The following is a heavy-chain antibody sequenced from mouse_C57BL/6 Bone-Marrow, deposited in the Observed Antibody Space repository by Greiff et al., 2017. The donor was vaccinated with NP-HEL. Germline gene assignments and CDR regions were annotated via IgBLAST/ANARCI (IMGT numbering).Heavy chain of an antibody. J-gene: IGHJ3*01. D-gene: IGHD2-1*01. Sequence: EVKLVESGGGLVKPGGSLKLSCAASGFTFSSYAMSWVRQTPEKRLEWVATISDGGSYTYYPDNVKGRSTISRDNAKNNLYLQMSHLKSEDTAMYYCARGDGNWFAYWGQGTLVTVSA. V-gene: IGHV5-4*03. CDR2: ISDGGSYT. CDR1: GFTFSSYA. CDR3: ARGDGNWFAY.